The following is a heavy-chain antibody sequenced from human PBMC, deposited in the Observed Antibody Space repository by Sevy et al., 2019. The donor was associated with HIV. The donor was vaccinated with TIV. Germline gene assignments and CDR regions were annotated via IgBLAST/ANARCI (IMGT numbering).Heavy chain of an antibody. CDR2: INAGNGNT. V-gene: IGHV1-3*01. CDR1: GYTFNSYN. D-gene: IGHD3-10*01. CDR3: ARERETGDYYYGMDV. Sequence: ASVKVSCKASGYTFNSYNMHWVRQAPGQRLEWMEWINAGNGNTKYPQSFQGRVTITRDTSASTVYMELSSLISEDLAVSSCARERETGDYYYGMDVWGQGTTVTVSS. J-gene: IGHJ6*02.